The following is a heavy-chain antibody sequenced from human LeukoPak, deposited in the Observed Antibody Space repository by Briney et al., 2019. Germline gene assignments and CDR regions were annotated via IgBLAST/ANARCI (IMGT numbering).Heavy chain of an antibody. V-gene: IGHV3-21*01. CDR3: AKDEDIVVVVAAFDG. CDR2: ISSTSSYI. D-gene: IGHD2-15*01. CDR1: GFTFSSY. Sequence: PGGSLRLSCAASGFTFSSYMNWVRQAPGKGLEWVSSISSTSSYIYYADSVKGRFTISRDNAQNSLYLQMNSLRADDTAVYYCAKDEDIVVVVAAFDGGGQGSIGTVSS. J-gene: IGHJ3*01.